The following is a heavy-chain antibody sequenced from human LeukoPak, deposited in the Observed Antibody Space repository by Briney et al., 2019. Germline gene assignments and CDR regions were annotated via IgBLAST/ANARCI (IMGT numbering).Heavy chain of an antibody. CDR2: ISGSGGST. D-gene: IGHD2-2*02. Sequence: GGSLRLSCAASGFTVSSNYMSWVRQAPGKGLEWVSAISGSGGSTYYADSVKGRFTISRDNSKNTLYLQMNSLRAEDTAVYYCAKEGYCSSTSCYTYMDVWGKGTTVTVSS. V-gene: IGHV3-23*01. CDR3: AKEGYCSSTSCYTYMDV. CDR1: GFTVSSNY. J-gene: IGHJ6*03.